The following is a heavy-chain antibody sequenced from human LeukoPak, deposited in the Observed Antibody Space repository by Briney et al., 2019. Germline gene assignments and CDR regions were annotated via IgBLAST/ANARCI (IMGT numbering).Heavy chain of an antibody. J-gene: IGHJ6*03. V-gene: IGHV3-30*04. Sequence: GGSLRLSCAASGFTFSSCAMHWVRQAPGKGLEWVAVISYDGSNKYYADSVKGRFTISRDNSKNTLYLQMNSLRAEDTAVYYCARGLYYYYMDVWGKGTTVTVSS. CDR3: ARGLYYYYMDV. CDR1: GFTFSSCA. CDR2: ISYDGSNK. D-gene: IGHD3-16*01.